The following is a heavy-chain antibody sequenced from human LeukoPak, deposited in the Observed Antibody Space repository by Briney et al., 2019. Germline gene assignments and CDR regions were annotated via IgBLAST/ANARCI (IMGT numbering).Heavy chain of an antibody. J-gene: IGHJ6*02. CDR1: GFTFSDYY. Sequence: PGGSLRFSCAASGFTFSDYYISWIRQAQGKGLEWVSYISSSGSTIYYGDSVKGRFTISRDNAKNSLYLQMNSLRAEDTAVYYCARDQTGGLWFGELVLGGYYYYGMDVWGQGTTVTVSS. CDR3: ARDQTGGLWFGELVLGGYYYYGMDV. CDR2: ISSSGSTI. D-gene: IGHD3-10*01. V-gene: IGHV3-11*01.